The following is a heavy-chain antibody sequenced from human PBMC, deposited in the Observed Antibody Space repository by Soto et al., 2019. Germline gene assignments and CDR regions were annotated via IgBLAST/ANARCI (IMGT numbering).Heavy chain of an antibody. V-gene: IGHV3-30*18. J-gene: IGHJ4*02. D-gene: IGHD2-15*01. CDR2: ISADGRDL. CDR3: AKSVPDPACRGGGCHRTFDY. Sequence: GGSLRLSCTASGFTFGAYVMHWVRQAQGKGPEWVAAISADGRDLFYAASVEGRFTISRDNSKNTLFLQMNSLTSEDTSVYSCAKSVPDPACRGGGCHRTFDYWGQGTLVTVSS. CDR1: GFTFGAYV.